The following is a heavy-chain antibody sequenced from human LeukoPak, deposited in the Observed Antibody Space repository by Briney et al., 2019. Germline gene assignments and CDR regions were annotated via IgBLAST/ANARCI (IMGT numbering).Heavy chain of an antibody. J-gene: IGHJ4*02. D-gene: IGHD3/OR15-3a*01. V-gene: IGHV3-23*01. CDR3: AKEWTKSDY. CDR1: GFTFSSYS. Sequence: GGSLRLPCAASGFTFSSYSMSWIRQAPGKGLQWVSGISESGDSTHYADSVKGRFTISRDNSKKTLYLQMDSLRAEDTAVYYCAKEWTKSDYWGQGTLVTVSS. CDR2: ISESGDST.